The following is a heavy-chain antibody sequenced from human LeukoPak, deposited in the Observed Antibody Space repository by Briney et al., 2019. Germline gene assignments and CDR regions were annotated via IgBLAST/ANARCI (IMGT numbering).Heavy chain of an antibody. D-gene: IGHD4-11*01. CDR3: ARDPTVAYMDV. V-gene: IGHV4-34*01. CDR2: INHSGST. CDR1: GGSFSGYY. Sequence: PSETLSLTCAVYGGSFSGYYWSWIRQPPGKGLEWIGEINHSGSTNYNPSLKSRVTISVDTSKNQFPLKLSSVTAADTAVYYCARDPTVAYMDVWGKGTTVTVSS. J-gene: IGHJ6*03.